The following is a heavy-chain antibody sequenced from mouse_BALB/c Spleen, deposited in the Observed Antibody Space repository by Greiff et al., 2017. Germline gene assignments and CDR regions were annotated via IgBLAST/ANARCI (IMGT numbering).Heavy chain of an antibody. CDR3: ARHEGYGNYAWFAY. Sequence: EVQLQESGGGLVKLGGSLKLSCAASGFTFSSYYMSWVRQTPEKRLELVAAINSNGGSTYYPDTVKGRFTISRDNAKNTLYLQMSSLKSEDTALYYCARHEGYGNYAWFAYWGQGTLVTVSA. V-gene: IGHV5-6-2*01. CDR2: INSNGGST. J-gene: IGHJ3*01. D-gene: IGHD2-1*01. CDR1: GFTFSSYY.